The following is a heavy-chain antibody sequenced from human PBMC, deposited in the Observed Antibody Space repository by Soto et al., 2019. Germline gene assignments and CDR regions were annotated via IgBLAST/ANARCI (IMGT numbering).Heavy chain of an antibody. J-gene: IGHJ4*02. V-gene: IGHV4-31*03. D-gene: IGHD1-26*01. Sequence: QVQLQESGPGLVKPSQALSLTCTVSGGSISSGGYYWSWVRQHPGKGREWIAYMYYSGSTYYNPSRKSRLSVSVDTSKNQFSLKLSSVTAADTAVYYCARFSGSYLRDWGQGTLVTVSS. CDR1: GGSISSGGYY. CDR3: ARFSGSYLRD. CDR2: MYYSGST.